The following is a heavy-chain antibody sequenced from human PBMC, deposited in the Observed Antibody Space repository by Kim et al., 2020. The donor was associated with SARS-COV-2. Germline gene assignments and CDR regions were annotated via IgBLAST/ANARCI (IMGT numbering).Heavy chain of an antibody. D-gene: IGHD3-16*01. CDR1: GFTFNSYS. CDR3: ARVPGDV. V-gene: IGHV3-21*01. Sequence: GGSLRLSCAASGFTFNSYSMNWVRQAPGKGLEWVSAISGSSGYIYYGESVKGRFTISRDNTKNSLFLQMDSLRAEDTAVYYCARVPGDVWGQGTLVTVSS. J-gene: IGHJ4*02. CDR2: ISGSSGYI.